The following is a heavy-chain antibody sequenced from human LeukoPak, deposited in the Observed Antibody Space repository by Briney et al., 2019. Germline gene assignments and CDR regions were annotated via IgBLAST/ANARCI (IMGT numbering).Heavy chain of an antibody. CDR3: ARPRYGSGSLDS. Sequence: PSETLSLTCAVYGGSFSGHYWTWIRQPPGKGLEWIGEVNHSGSTTYNPSLNNRATISVDTSKNQFSLKLTSVTAADTAVYYCARPRYGSGSLDSWGQGTLVTASS. CDR1: GGSFSGHY. J-gene: IGHJ4*02. CDR2: VNHSGST. D-gene: IGHD3-10*01. V-gene: IGHV4-34*01.